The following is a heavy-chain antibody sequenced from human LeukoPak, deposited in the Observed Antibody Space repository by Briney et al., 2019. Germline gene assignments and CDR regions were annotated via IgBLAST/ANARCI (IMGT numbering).Heavy chain of an antibody. D-gene: IGHD2-2*01. CDR3: ATHCSGTACHRDY. Sequence: GGSLRLSCAASGFTFGSSAMHWVRQAPGKGLECVAFIQFDGSYKHYSDSVKGQFTISRDNSKNTLYLEMNSLRPGDTAVYYCATHCSGTACHRDYWGQGTLVTVSS. V-gene: IGHV3-30*02. CDR1: GFTFGSSA. J-gene: IGHJ4*02. CDR2: IQFDGSYK.